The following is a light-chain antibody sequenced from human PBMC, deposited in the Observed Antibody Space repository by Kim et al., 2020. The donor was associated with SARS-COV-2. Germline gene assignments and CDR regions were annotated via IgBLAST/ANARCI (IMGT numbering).Light chain of an antibody. CDR2: GAS. J-gene: IGKJ1*01. Sequence: EIVMTQSPATLSVSPGERATLSCRASQSVSNNLAWYQQKPGQAPRLLIYGASTRATGIPAGFSGSGSETEFTLTINNLQSEDFAVYYCQQYNDGPQTFGQGTKVDIK. CDR1: QSVSNN. V-gene: IGKV3-15*01. CDR3: QQYNDGPQT.